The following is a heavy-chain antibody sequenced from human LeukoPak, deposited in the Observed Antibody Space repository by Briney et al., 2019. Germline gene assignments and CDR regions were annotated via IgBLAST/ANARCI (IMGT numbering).Heavy chain of an antibody. D-gene: IGHD5-24*01. CDR3: AREMATTLDY. Sequence: XLXXXCAASGFTFSSYWMSWVRQAPGKGLEWVANIKQDGSEKYYVDSVKGRFTISRDNAKNSLYLQMNSLRAEDTAVYYCAREMATTLDYWGQGTLVTASS. J-gene: IGHJ4*02. CDR1: GFTFSSYW. CDR2: IKQDGSEK. V-gene: IGHV3-7*01.